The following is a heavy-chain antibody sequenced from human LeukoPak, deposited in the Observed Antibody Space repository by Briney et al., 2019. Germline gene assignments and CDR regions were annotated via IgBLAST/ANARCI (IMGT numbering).Heavy chain of an antibody. CDR3: ARDLHSGAYTFGY. Sequence: GGSLRLACAASGSTVSSSSMNWVRQAPGKGLDWVSYISVGGDDIHYADSVKGRFTISRNNAKNSLYLQMTSLRDEDTAVYYCARDLHSGAYTFGYWGQGTLVTVSS. CDR1: GSTVSSSS. D-gene: IGHD1-26*01. V-gene: IGHV3-21*05. CDR2: ISVGGDDI. J-gene: IGHJ4*02.